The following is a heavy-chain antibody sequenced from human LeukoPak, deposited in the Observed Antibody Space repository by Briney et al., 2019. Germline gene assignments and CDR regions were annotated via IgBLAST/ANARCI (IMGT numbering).Heavy chain of an antibody. V-gene: IGHV3-48*01. J-gene: IGHJ4*02. D-gene: IGHD6-19*01. CDR2: ISSSSGTI. CDR1: GFTFSSYS. CDR3: ARVYSSGWANDY. Sequence: GGSLRLSCAASGFTFSSYSMNWLRQAPGKGLEWVSYISSSSGTIYYADSVKGRFTISRDNAKSSVYLQMNSLRAEDTAVYYCARVYSSGWANDYWGQGTLVTVSS.